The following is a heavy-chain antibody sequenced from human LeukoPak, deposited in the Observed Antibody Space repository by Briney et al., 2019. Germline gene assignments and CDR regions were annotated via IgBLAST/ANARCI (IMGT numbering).Heavy chain of an antibody. CDR3: ARYEYGDYVLDY. D-gene: IGHD4-17*01. CDR2: IYHTGST. J-gene: IGHJ4*02. V-gene: IGHV4-39*01. Sequence: SETLSLTCTVSGGSISSNTYYWAWIRQPPGKGLEWIGSIYHTGSTYYNPSLKSRVTISVDPSKNRFSLQLRSVTAADTAVYYCARYEYGDYVLDYWGQGTLVTVSS. CDR1: GGSISSNTYY.